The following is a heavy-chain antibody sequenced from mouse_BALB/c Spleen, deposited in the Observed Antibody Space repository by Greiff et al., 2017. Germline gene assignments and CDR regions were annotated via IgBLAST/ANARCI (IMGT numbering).Heavy chain of an antibody. CDR3: ARDGREYYAMDY. D-gene: IGHD1-1*01. Sequence: EVQVVESGGGLVKPGGSLKLSCAASGFTFSSYAMSWVRQSPEKRLEWVAEISSGGSYTYYPDTVTGRCTISRDNAKNTLYLEMSSLRSEDTAMYYCARDGREYYAMDYWGQGTSVTVSS. CDR2: ISSGGSYT. CDR1: GFTFSSYA. V-gene: IGHV5-9-4*01. J-gene: IGHJ4*01.